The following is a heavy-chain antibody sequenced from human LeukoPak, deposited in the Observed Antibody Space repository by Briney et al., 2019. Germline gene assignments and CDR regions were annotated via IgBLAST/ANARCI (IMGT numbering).Heavy chain of an antibody. CDR1: GYTFTSYG. Sequence: GASVKVSCKASGYTFTSYGINWVRQATGQGLEWMGWMNPNSGNTGYAQKFQGRVTMTRNTSISTAYMELSSLRSEDTAVYYCARGAQNYYDSSGYPAGFDYWGQGTLVTVSS. CDR2: MNPNSGNT. CDR3: ARGAQNYYDSSGYPAGFDY. D-gene: IGHD3-22*01. J-gene: IGHJ4*02. V-gene: IGHV1-8*02.